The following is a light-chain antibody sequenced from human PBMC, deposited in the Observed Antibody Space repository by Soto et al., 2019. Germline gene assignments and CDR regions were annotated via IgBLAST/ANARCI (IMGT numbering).Light chain of an antibody. CDR2: LGS. CDR1: QSLLHSNGYIY. CDR3: MKASETPWT. Sequence: EIVLTQSPLSLPVTPGEPASISCRSSQSLLHSNGYIYLDWYLQKAGQSPQLLIYLGSNRASGVPDRFSGRGSGTDFTLKISRLEAEDVGVYYCMKASETPWTFGQGTKVEIK. V-gene: IGKV2-28*01. J-gene: IGKJ1*01.